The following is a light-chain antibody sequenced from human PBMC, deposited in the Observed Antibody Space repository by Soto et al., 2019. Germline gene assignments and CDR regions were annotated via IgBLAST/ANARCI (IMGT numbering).Light chain of an antibody. J-gene: IGLJ2*01. Sequence: QSALTQPASVSGSPGQSITISCTGTNGDIGTYNLVSWYQQHPGRAPKLIIFEVNKRPSGVSNRFSASKSGNTASLAISGLRPEDEADYHCCSYAGGSTVICGGGTKLTVL. CDR3: CSYAGGSTVI. V-gene: IGLV2-23*02. CDR1: NGDIGTYNL. CDR2: EVN.